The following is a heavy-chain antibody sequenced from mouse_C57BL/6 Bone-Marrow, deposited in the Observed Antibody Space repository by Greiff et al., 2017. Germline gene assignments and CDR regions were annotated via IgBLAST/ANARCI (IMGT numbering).Heavy chain of an antibody. CDR3: ASDYDYAGWFAY. D-gene: IGHD2-4*01. V-gene: IGHV2-6*01. J-gene: IGHJ3*01. CDR2: IWGVGST. CDR1: GFSLTSYG. Sequence: VKLMESGPGLVAPSQSLSITCTVSGFSLTSYGVDWVRQSPGKGLEWLGVIWGVGSTNYNSALKSRLSISKDNSKSQVFLKMNSLQTDDTAMYDCASDYDYAGWFAYWGQGTLVTVSA.